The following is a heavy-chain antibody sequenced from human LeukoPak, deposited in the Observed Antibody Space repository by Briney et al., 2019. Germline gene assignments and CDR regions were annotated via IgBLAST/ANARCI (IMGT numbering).Heavy chain of an antibody. J-gene: IGHJ4*02. CDR2: ISSNGGST. V-gene: IGHV3-64*01. D-gene: IGHD2-2*01. CDR3: AREGEVPAAFDY. Sequence: GGSLRLSCAASGFTFSNYAMHWLRQAPGKGLEYVSAISSNGGSTYYANSVKGRFTISRDNSKNTLYLQMCSLRAEDMAVYYCAREGEVPAAFDYWGQGTLVTVSS. CDR1: GFTFSNYA.